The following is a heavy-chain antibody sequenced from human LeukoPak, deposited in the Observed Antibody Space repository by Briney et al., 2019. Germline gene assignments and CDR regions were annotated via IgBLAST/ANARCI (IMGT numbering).Heavy chain of an antibody. CDR2: IYITGST. D-gene: IGHD4-23*01. J-gene: IGHJ1*01. V-gene: IGHV4-61*02. Sequence: SETLSLTCSVSGDSIRSGSFHWNWIRQPAGKGLEWIGRIYITGSTDYNPSLKSRVTISVDTSNNQFSLKLTSVTAADTAVYYCAKSWGYAANSLHIQHWGQGARVIVSA. CDR1: GDSIRSGSFH. CDR3: AKSWGYAANSLHIQH.